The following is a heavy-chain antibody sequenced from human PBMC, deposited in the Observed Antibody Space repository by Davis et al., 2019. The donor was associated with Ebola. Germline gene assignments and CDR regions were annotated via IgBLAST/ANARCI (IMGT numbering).Heavy chain of an antibody. CDR3: AILRGRNYYGMDV. V-gene: IGHV3-30*03. J-gene: IGHJ6*02. CDR1: GFTFSSYG. D-gene: IGHD4-17*01. Sequence: GESLKISCAASGFTFSSYGMHWVRQAPGKGLEWVAVISYDGSNKYYADSVKGRFTISRDNSKNTLYLQMNSLRAEDTAVYYCAILRGRNYYGMDVWGQGTTVTVSS. CDR2: ISYDGSNK.